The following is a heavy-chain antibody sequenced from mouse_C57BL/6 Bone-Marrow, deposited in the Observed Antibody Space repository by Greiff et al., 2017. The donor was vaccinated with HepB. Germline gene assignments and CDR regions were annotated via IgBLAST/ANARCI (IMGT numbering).Heavy chain of an antibody. D-gene: IGHD2-4*01. CDR2: ISDGGSYT. J-gene: IGHJ3*01. Sequence: EVKLVESGGGLVKPGGSLKLSCAASGFTFSSYAMSWVRQTPEKRLEWVATISDGGSYTYYPDNVKGRFTISRDNAKNNLYLQMSHLKSEDTAMYYCAREKGTMIKGWFAYWGQGTLVTVSA. CDR3: AREKGTMIKGWFAY. CDR1: GFTFSSYA. V-gene: IGHV5-4*01.